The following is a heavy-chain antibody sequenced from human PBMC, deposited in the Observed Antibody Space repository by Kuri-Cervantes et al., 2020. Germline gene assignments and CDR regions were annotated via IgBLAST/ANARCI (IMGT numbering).Heavy chain of an antibody. D-gene: IGHD1-14*01. V-gene: IGHV3-48*01. CDR1: GFTFSSYS. Sequence: GESLKISCAASGFTFSSYSMNWVRQAPGKGLEWVSYISSSSSTIYYADSVKGRFTISRDNSKNTLYLQMNSLRAEDTAVYYCAHRGRSVSDAFDIWGQGTMVTVSS. CDR3: AHRGRSVSDAFDI. CDR2: ISSSSSTI. J-gene: IGHJ3*02.